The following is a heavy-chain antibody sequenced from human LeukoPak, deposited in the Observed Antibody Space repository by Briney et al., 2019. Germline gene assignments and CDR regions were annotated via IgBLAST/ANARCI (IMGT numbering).Heavy chain of an antibody. Sequence: SETLSLTCTVSGGPISGYYWSWIRQPPGKGLEWIGNIYHSGSTISNPSLKTRVTISVDPSKNQFSLKLNSVTAADTAVYYCARFFWSGSKRLDSWGRGTVVTVSS. J-gene: IGHJ1*01. V-gene: IGHV4-59*08. D-gene: IGHD3-3*01. CDR3: ARFFWSGSKRLDS. CDR2: IYHSGST. CDR1: GGPISGYY.